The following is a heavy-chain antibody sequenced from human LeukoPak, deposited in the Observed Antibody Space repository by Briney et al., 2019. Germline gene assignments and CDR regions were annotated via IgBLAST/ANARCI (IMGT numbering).Heavy chain of an antibody. V-gene: IGHV1-2*02. D-gene: IGHD2-21*01. J-gene: IGHJ4*02. Sequence: ASVKVSCKASGYTFTGYYMHWVRQAPGQGLEWMGWINPNSGGTNYAQKFQGRVTMTRDTSISTAYMELSRLRPDDTAVYYCARDFCGGDCYDFDYWGQGTLVTVSS. CDR2: INPNSGGT. CDR3: ARDFCGGDCYDFDY. CDR1: GYTFTGYY.